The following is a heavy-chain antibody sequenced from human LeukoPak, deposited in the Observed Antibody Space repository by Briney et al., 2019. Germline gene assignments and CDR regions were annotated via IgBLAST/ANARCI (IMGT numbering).Heavy chain of an antibody. J-gene: IGHJ5*01. CDR3: AREGDIYGYTVGQDS. Sequence: PGGSLRHSCVASRLTFSNSWMHGVRQAPGTGRVGVSRMNTYGSTTAYADSVKGRFTISRDNAKNTVYLQMNSLRAEDSGFYFCAREGDIYGYTVGQDSWGQGTLVTVSS. D-gene: IGHD5-18*01. V-gene: IGHV3-74*01. CDR1: RLTFSNSW. CDR2: MNTYGSTT.